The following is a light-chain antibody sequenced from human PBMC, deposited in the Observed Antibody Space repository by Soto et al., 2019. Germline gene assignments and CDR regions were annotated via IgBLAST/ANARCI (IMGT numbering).Light chain of an antibody. J-gene: IGKJ5*01. CDR1: QSVSSSA. Sequence: EIVMAQSPATLSVSPGERATLSCRASQSVSSSALAWYQQKPGQAPRLLISSVSKRATGIPDRFSGGGSGTDFTLTISRVEPEDFALYICQQYDGSPIKFGQGTRLEIK. CDR3: QQYDGSPIK. V-gene: IGKV3-20*01. CDR2: SVS.